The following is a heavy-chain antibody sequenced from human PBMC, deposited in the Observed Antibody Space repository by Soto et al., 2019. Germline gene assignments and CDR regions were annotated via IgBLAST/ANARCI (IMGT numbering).Heavy chain of an antibody. J-gene: IGHJ6*02. Sequence: GGSLRLSCAASGFTFSSYGMHWVRQAPGKGLEWVAVISYDGSNKYYADSVKGRFTISRDNSKNTLYLQMNSLRAEDTAVYYCAKEGYSYACMDVWGQGTTVTVSS. CDR1: GFTFSSYG. CDR3: AKEGYSYACMDV. V-gene: IGHV3-30*18. CDR2: ISYDGSNK. D-gene: IGHD5-18*01.